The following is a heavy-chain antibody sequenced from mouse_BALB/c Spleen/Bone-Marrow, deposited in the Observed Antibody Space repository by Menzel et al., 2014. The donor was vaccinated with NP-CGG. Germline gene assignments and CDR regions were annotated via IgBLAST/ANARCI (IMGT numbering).Heavy chain of an antibody. CDR1: GYTFTNYW. D-gene: IGHD4-1*01. Sequence: VKLMESGAELTKPGASVTMSCKASGYTFTNYWIHWIKQRPGQGLEWIGYINPGTGYTDYNPNFKDKATLTADKSSITAYMQLSSLTSEGSSVYYCARETGTYVMDYWGQGTSVTVAS. V-gene: IGHV1-7*01. CDR3: ARETGTYVMDY. J-gene: IGHJ4*01. CDR2: INPGTGYT.